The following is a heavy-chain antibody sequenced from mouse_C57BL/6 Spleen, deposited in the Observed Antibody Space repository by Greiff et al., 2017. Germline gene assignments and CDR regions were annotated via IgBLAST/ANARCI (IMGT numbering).Heavy chain of an antibody. D-gene: IGHD1-1*01. V-gene: IGHV1-26*01. J-gene: IGHJ1*03. Sequence: EVQLQQSGPELVKPGASVKISCKASGYTFTDYYMNWVKQSHGKSLEWIGDINPNNGGTSYNQKFKGKATLTVDKSSSTAYMVLRSLTSEDSAVYYFSRYGSSFYWYFDVWGTGTTVTVSS. CDR3: SRYGSSFYWYFDV. CDR1: GYTFTDYY. CDR2: INPNNGGT.